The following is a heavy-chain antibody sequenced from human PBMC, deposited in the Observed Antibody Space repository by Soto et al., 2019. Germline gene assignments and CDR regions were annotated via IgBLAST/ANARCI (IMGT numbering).Heavy chain of an antibody. CDR2: ISSSSSTI. CDR3: ARDEDTAMVSEQAH. V-gene: IGHV3-48*01. Sequence: EVQLVESGGGLVQPGGSLRLSCAASGFTFSSYSMNWVRQAPGKGLEWVSYISSSSSTIYYADSVKGRFTISRDNAKNSLYLQMNSLRAEDTAVYSCARDEDTAMVSEQAHWGQGTLVTVSS. CDR1: GFTFSSYS. D-gene: IGHD5-18*01. J-gene: IGHJ4*02.